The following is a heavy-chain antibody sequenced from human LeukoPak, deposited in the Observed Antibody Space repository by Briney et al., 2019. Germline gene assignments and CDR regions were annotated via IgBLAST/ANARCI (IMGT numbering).Heavy chain of an antibody. CDR1: GYTLTELS. D-gene: IGHD3-3*01. CDR3: ATDSTIFGVVIPFDP. CDR2: FDPEDGET. Sequence: GASVKVSCKVSGYTLTELSMHWVRQAPGKGLEWMGGFDPEDGETIYAQKFQGRVTMTEDTSTDTAYMELSSLRSEDTAVCYCATDSTIFGVVIPFDPWGQGTLVTVSS. V-gene: IGHV1-24*01. J-gene: IGHJ5*02.